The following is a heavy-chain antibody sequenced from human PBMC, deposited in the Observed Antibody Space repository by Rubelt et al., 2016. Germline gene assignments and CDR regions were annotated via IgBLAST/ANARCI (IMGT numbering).Heavy chain of an antibody. Sequence: VKGRFTISRDNSKNTLYLQMNSLRAEDTAVYYCARATTVTTYYYYYGMDVWGQGTTVTVSS. J-gene: IGHJ6*02. CDR3: ARATTVTTYYYYYGMDV. V-gene: IGHV3-30*07. D-gene: IGHD4-11*01.